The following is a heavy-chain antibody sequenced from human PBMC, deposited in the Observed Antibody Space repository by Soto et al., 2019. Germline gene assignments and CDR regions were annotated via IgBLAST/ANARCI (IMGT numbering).Heavy chain of an antibody. D-gene: IGHD3-22*01. V-gene: IGHV3-30-3*01. CDR1: VFTFSSYS. CDR2: ISYDGINK. CDR3: ARGTGSSGYSPGLFDH. J-gene: IGHJ5*02. Sequence: QVQLVESWGGVVQPGGSLRLSCAASVFTFSSYSRHRFRQSPGKGLEWVTVISYDGINKYYADSVKGRFTISRDNSKKALYLQMNSLRDEATVEYYCARGTGSSGYSPGLFDHWGQGTLVTVSS.